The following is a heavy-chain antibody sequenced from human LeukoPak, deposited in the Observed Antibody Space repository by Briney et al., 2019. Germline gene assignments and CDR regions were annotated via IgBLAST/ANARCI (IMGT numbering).Heavy chain of an antibody. CDR2: IYYSGST. CDR3: ASGDRYSGSYWDSWYFDY. Sequence: PSETLSLTCTVSGGSISSYYWSWIRQPPGKGLEWIGYIYYSGSTNYNPSLKSRVTISVDTSKNQFSLKLSSVTAADTAVYYCASGDRYSGSYWDSWYFDYWGQGTLVTVSS. D-gene: IGHD1-26*01. CDR1: GGSISSYY. V-gene: IGHV4-59*08. J-gene: IGHJ4*02.